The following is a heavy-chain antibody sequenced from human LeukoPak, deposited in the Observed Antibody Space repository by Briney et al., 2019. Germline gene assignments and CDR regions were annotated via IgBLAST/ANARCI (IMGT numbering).Heavy chain of an antibody. CDR1: GFTFSRHW. J-gene: IGHJ4*02. CDR3: AREDLWEGAFDY. Sequence: GGSLRLSCAASGFTFSRHWMHWVRQGPGKGLVWVSRIKSDGTYTAHADSVKGRFTISRDNAKNTLYLQMNSLRVDDTAAYYCAREDLWEGAFDYWGQGTLVTVSS. CDR2: IKSDGTYT. V-gene: IGHV3-74*01. D-gene: IGHD3-3*01.